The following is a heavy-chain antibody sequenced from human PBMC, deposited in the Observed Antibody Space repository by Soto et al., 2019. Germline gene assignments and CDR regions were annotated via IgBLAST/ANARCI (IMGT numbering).Heavy chain of an antibody. CDR2: ISAYNGNT. D-gene: IGHD1-26*01. CDR3: ARDPSRWELRREVDY. V-gene: IGHV1-18*01. Sequence: QVQLVQSGAEVKKPGASVKVSCKASGYTFASYGISWVRQAPGQGLEWMGWISAYNGNTNYAQKLQGRVTMTTDTSTSTAYMELRTLRSDDTAVYYCARDPSRWELRREVDYWGQGTLVTVSS. CDR1: GYTFASYG. J-gene: IGHJ4*02.